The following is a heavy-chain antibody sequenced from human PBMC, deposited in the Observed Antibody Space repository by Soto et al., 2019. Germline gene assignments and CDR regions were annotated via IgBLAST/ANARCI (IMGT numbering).Heavy chain of an antibody. D-gene: IGHD6-19*01. CDR3: ARGSGWYRGYFDY. CDR2: IYHSGST. CDR1: GGSISSSNW. V-gene: IGHV4-4*02. Sequence: QVQLQESGPGLVKPSGTLSLTCAVSGGSISSSNWWSWVRQPPGKGLEWIGEIYHSGSTNYNPALKSRGTIPVDKSKNQFALKLCSVTAADTAVYHCARGSGWYRGYFDYWGQGTLVTVSS. J-gene: IGHJ4*02.